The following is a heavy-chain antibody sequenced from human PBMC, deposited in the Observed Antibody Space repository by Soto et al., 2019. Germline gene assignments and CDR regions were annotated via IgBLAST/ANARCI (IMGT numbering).Heavy chain of an antibody. V-gene: IGHV4-31*03. Sequence: QVQLQESGPGLVKPSQTLSLTCTVSGGSISSGGYYWSWIRQHPGKGLEWIGYIYYSGSTYYNPSLKSRVTISVDPSKNQFSLKLSSVTAADTAVYYCARVGLPVVAATFDYWGQGTLVTVSS. CDR2: IYYSGST. CDR3: ARVGLPVVAATFDY. J-gene: IGHJ4*02. D-gene: IGHD2-15*01. CDR1: GGSISSGGYY.